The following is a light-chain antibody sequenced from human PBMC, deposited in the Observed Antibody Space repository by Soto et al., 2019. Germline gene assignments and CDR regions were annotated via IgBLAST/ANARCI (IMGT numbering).Light chain of an antibody. CDR2: DAS. V-gene: IGKV3-15*01. J-gene: IGKJ1*01. CDR1: QSVSNN. CDR3: QQYHNWPLT. Sequence: ELVITHSPATLSVSPGEGATLCCRASQSVSNNLAWYQQKPGQAPRLLIYDASTRATDIPAWFSGSGSETDFTLTISSLQSEDFAVYYCQQYHNWPLTFGQGTKVDIK.